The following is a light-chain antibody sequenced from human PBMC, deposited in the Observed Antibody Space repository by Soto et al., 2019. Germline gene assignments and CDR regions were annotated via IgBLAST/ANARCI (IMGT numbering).Light chain of an antibody. CDR3: QVWDSSSDHVV. CDR1: NIGSKG. CDR2: DDR. V-gene: IGLV3-21*02. Sequence: SYELTQPPSVSVAPGQTARIPCGGNNIGSKGVHWYQQSPGLAPVLVVYDDRDRPSGIPERFSGSNSGNTATLTISRVEAGDEADYYCQVWDSSSDHVVFGGGTKVTVL. J-gene: IGLJ2*01.